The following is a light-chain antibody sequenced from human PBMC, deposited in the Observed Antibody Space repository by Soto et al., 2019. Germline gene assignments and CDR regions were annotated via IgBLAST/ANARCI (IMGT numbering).Light chain of an antibody. J-gene: IGKJ1*01. Sequence: DIQMTQSPSTLSASVGDRVTITCRASQSISSWLAWYQQKPGKAPKLLIYDASTRATVIPARFSGSGSGTEFTLTIISLQSQVFAGYYCQQYNFRPRTFGNRTKVEIK. CDR2: DAS. CDR3: QQYNFRPRT. V-gene: IGKV1-5*01. CDR1: QSISSW.